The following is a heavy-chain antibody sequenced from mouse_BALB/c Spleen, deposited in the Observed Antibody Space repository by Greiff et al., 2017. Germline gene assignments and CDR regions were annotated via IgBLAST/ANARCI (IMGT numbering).Heavy chain of an antibody. CDR3: ARQLGLSWFAY. CDR1: GFTFSSYA. Sequence: EVMLVESGGGLVKPGGSLKLSCAASGFTFSSYAMSWVRQTPEKRLEWVATISSGGSYTYYPDSVKGRFTISRDNAKNTLYLQMSSLRSEDTAMYYCARQLGLSWFAYWGQGTLVTVSA. CDR2: ISSGGSYT. D-gene: IGHD3-1*01. J-gene: IGHJ3*01. V-gene: IGHV5-9-3*01.